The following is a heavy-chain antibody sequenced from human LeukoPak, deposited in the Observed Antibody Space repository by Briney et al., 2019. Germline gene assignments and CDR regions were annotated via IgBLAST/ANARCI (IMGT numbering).Heavy chain of an antibody. CDR1: GFSLSSCG. CDR3: AKDQYHSSRYDY. V-gene: IGHV3-30*02. Sequence: PGGSLRLSCAASGFSLSSCGMHWVRQAPGKGLEWVAFIRYDGSNKYYADSVKGRFTISRDNSKNTLYLQMNSLRAEDTAVYYCAKDQYHSSRYDYWGQGTLVTVSS. CDR2: IRYDGSNK. J-gene: IGHJ4*02. D-gene: IGHD6-13*01.